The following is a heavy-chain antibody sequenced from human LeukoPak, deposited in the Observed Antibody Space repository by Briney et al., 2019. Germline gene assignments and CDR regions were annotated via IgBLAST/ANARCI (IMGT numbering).Heavy chain of an antibody. Sequence: GGSLRLSCAASGFTFDDYAMHWVRQAPGKGREWVSGISWNSGSIGYADSVKGRFTISRENAKNSLYLQMNSLRVEDTAVYYCARDETGGYFENWGQGTLVTVSS. J-gene: IGHJ4*02. CDR1: GFTFDDYA. V-gene: IGHV3-9*01. D-gene: IGHD3-10*01. CDR2: ISWNSGSI. CDR3: ARDETGGYFEN.